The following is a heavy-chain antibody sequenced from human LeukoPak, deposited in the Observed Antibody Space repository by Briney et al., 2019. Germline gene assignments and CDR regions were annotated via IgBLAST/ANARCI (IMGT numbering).Heavy chain of an antibody. V-gene: IGHV3-23*01. Sequence: GGSLRLSCVASGFTLSTYAMYWVRRAPGKGLEWVSSISNSGGNTYYADSLKGRFTISRDNSKNTLYLQMNSLRAEDTAVYYCAKVLIRTGNPHFDYWGQGTLVTVSS. CDR2: ISNSGGNT. CDR1: GFTLSTYA. J-gene: IGHJ4*02. CDR3: AKVLIRTGNPHFDY. D-gene: IGHD4-23*01.